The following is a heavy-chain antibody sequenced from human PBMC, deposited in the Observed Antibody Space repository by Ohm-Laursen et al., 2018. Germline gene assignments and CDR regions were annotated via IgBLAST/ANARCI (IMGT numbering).Heavy chain of an antibody. D-gene: IGHD5-12*01. V-gene: IGHV4-61*08. CDR3: AGGWLRSDY. CDR2: IYYSGST. J-gene: IGHJ4*02. Sequence: GTLSLTCTVSGGSISSGGYYWSWIRQHPGKGLEWIGYIYYSGSTYYNPSLKSRVTISLDTSKNQFSLRLSSVTSADSAVYYCAGGWLRSDYWGQGTLVTVSS. CDR1: GGSISSGGYY.